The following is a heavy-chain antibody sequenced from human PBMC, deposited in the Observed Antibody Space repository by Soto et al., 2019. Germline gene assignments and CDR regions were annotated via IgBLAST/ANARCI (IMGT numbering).Heavy chain of an antibody. CDR2: IYYSGTT. CDR1: GDSITSNSYF. D-gene: IGHD3-10*01. J-gene: IGHJ6*02. CDR3: ARDGFGDRYYYYGMDV. Sequence: SETLSLTCAVSGDSITSNSYFWAWIRQPPGKGLEWIGSIYYSGTTYYNPSLKSRVTISVDRSKNQFSLKLSSVTAADTAVYYCARDGFGDRYYYYGMDVWGQGTTVTVSS. V-gene: IGHV4-39*02.